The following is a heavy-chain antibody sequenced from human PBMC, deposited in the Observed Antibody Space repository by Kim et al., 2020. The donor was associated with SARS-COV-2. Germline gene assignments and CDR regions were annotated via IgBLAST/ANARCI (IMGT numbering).Heavy chain of an antibody. CDR1: GYSFTSYW. V-gene: IGHV5-51*01. CDR2: IYPGDSDT. D-gene: IGHD3-22*01. CDR3: ARQGDSYYYDSSGYWGWFDP. Sequence: GESLKISCKGSGYSFTSYWIGWVRQMPGKGLEWMGIIYPGDSDTRYSPSFQGQVTISADKSISTAYLQWSSLKASDTAMYYCARQGDSYYYDSSGYWGWFDPWGQGTLVTVSS. J-gene: IGHJ5*02.